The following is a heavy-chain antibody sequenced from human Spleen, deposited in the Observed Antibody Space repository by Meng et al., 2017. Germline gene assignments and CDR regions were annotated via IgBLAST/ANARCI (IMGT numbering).Heavy chain of an antibody. CDR2: ISSYIGNT. J-gene: IGHJ5*02. D-gene: IGHD6-13*01. V-gene: IGHV1-18*01. CDR1: GYTFTSYARYG. Sequence: QVQIVQSGAAVKKPGASVKVSCKASGYTFTSYARYGISWVRQAPGQGLEWMGWISSYIGNTNYAQKLQGRVTMTTETSTSTAYMELRSLRSDDTAVYYCARDSNGIASALRTWGQGTLVTVSS. CDR3: ARDSNGIASALRT.